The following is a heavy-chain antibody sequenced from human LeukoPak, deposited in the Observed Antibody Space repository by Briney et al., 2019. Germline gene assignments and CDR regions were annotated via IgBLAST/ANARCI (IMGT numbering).Heavy chain of an antibody. CDR2: ISGSGGST. Sequence: GGSLRLSCAASGFTFSSYAMSWVRQAPGKGLEWVSAISGSGGSTYYADSVKGRFTISRDNSKNTLYLQMNSLRAEDTAVYYCARSSRYFDWLSLFDYWGQGTLVTVSS. CDR3: ARSSRYFDWLSLFDY. CDR1: GFTFSSYA. J-gene: IGHJ4*02. V-gene: IGHV3-23*01. D-gene: IGHD3-9*01.